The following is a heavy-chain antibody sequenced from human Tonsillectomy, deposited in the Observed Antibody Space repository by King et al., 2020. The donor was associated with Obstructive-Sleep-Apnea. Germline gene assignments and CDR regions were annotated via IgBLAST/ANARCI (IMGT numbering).Heavy chain of an antibody. J-gene: IGHJ4*02. CDR1: GFTFSSYA. CDR2: ISGSGDST. V-gene: IGHV3-23*04. Sequence: EVQLVESGGGLVQPGGSLRLSCAASGFTFSSYAMSWVRQAPGKGLEWVSAISGSGDSTYYADSLKGRLTISRDNSMNTLYLQMHSLRAEDTAVYYCAKVFVLGVVITTLDYWGQGTLVTVSS. D-gene: IGHD3-10*01. CDR3: AKVFVLGVVITTLDY.